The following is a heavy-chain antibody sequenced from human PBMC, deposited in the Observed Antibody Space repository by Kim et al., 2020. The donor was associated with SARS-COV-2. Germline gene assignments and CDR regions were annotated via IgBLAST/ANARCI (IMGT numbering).Heavy chain of an antibody. V-gene: IGHV4-34*01. D-gene: IGHD3-10*01. Sequence: KSRVTISVDTSKNQFSLKLSSVTAADTAVYYCARGRKVRGAGYYYYGMDVWGQGTTVTVSS. CDR3: ARGRKVRGAGYYYYGMDV. J-gene: IGHJ6*02.